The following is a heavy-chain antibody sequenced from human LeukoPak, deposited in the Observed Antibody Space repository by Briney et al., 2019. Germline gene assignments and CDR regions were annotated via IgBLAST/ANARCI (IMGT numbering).Heavy chain of an antibody. J-gene: IGHJ4*02. CDR1: GFTVSSYS. CDR2: ISSSSSYI. CDR3: AREYCSGGSCYATDY. Sequence: GGSLRLSCAASGFTVSSYSMNWVRQAPGKGLEWVSSISSSSSYIYYADSVKGRFTISRDNAKNSLYLQMNSLRAEDTAVYYCAREYCSGGSCYATDYWGQGTLVTVSS. V-gene: IGHV3-21*01. D-gene: IGHD2-15*01.